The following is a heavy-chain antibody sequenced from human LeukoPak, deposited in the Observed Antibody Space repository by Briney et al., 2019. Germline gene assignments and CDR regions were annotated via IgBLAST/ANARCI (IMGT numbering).Heavy chain of an antibody. CDR2: ITGSGFST. J-gene: IGHJ5*02. D-gene: IGHD3-16*01. CDR3: AKRGAYPNWFDP. Sequence: SGGSLRLSCAACGFTFNNYAMSWVRQAPGKGLEWVSGITGSGFSTYYADSLKGRFTISRDNSKNTLYLQMNGLRAEDTAVYYCAKRGAYPNWFDPWGQGTLVTVSS. CDR1: GFTFNNYA. V-gene: IGHV3-23*01.